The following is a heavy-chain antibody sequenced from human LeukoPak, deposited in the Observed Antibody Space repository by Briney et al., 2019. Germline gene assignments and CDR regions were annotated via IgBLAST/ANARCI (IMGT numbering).Heavy chain of an antibody. CDR2: ISSNGGTI. J-gene: IGHJ4*02. CDR1: GFTFSNYA. V-gene: IGHV3-64*01. CDR3: ARVRVAVATPYFDY. Sequence: GGSLRLSCTASGFTFSNYAFHWVRQAPGKGLEYVSAISSNGGTIYYANSVKGRFVISRDNSKNTLYLQMGSLRTEDMGVYYCARVRVAVATPYFDYWGQGTPVTVSS. D-gene: IGHD6-19*01.